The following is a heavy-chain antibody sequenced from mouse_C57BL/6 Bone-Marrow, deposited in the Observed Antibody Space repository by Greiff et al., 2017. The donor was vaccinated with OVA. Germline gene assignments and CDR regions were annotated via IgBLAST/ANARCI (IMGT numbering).Heavy chain of an antibody. CDR2: IDPEDGET. D-gene: IGHD4-1*01. CDR3: TTYVTGTRFAY. J-gene: IGHJ3*01. Sequence: EVKLQESGAELVKPGASVKLSCTASGFNIKDYYMHWVKQRTEQGLEWIGRIDPEDGETKYASKFQGKATITADTSSNTAYLQLSSLTSEDTAVYYCTTYVTGTRFAYWGQGTLVTVSA. V-gene: IGHV14-2*01. CDR1: GFNIKDYY.